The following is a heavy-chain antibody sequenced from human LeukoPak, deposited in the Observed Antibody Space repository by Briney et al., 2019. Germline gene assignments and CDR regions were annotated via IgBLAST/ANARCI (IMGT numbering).Heavy chain of an antibody. V-gene: IGHV3-23*01. D-gene: IGHD2-21*01. J-gene: IGHJ3*02. CDR3: ARGGGAQAFDI. CDR1: GFTFSSYA. Sequence: GGSLRLSCAASGFTFSSYAMSWVRQAPGKGLEWVSSINYSGGSTYYADSVKGRFTISRDNSKNTLYLQMNSLRGEDTAFYYCARGGGAQAFDIWGQGTMVTVSS. CDR2: INYSGGST.